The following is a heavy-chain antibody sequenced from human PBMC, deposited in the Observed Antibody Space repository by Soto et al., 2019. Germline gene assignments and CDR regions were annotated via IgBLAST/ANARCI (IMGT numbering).Heavy chain of an antibody. Sequence: SETLSLTCSVSGGSISSFFWSWIRQPPGKGLEWMGYIYYSGSTNYNPSLKSRVTISVDTSKNQFSLKLSSVTAADTAVYYCAIVSRRWLQSSGMDVWGQGTTVTVSS. CDR3: AIVSRRWLQSSGMDV. CDR2: IYYSGST. J-gene: IGHJ6*02. CDR1: GGSISSFF. D-gene: IGHD5-12*01. V-gene: IGHV4-59*08.